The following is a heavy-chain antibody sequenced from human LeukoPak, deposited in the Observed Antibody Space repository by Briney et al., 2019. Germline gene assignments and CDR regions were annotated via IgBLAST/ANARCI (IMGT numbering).Heavy chain of an antibody. Sequence: SETLSVTCSVSGGAISSYYWSWIRQSPGKGLEWIGYVFYKGSTNYNPSLKSRASISVDTAKNQFSLRLSSVTAADTAVYYCARGNNYYFYYMDVWGKGATVTVSS. J-gene: IGHJ6*03. CDR1: GGAISSYY. CDR3: ARGNNYYFYYMDV. V-gene: IGHV4-59*01. CDR2: VFYKGST.